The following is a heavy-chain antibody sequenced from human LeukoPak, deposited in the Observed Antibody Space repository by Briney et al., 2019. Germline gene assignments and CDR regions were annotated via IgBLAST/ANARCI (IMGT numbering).Heavy chain of an antibody. J-gene: IGHJ4*02. V-gene: IGHV3-21*01. CDR1: GFTFSSYS. Sequence: GGSLRLSCAASGFTFSSYSMNWVRQAPGKGLEWVSSISSSSSYIYYADSVKGRFTISRDNAKNSLYLQMNSLRAEDTAVYYCARGRASTATAARYWGQGTLVTVSS. D-gene: IGHD6-25*01. CDR2: ISSSSSYI. CDR3: ARGRASTATAARY.